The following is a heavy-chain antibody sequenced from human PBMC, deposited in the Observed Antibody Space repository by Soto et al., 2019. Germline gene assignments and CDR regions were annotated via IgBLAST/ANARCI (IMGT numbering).Heavy chain of an antibody. D-gene: IGHD5-12*01. Sequence: ASVKVSCKASGYTFTSYCMHWVRQAPGQGLEWMGIINPSGGSTSYAQKFQGRVTMTRDTSTSTVYMELSSLRSEDTAVYYCAANPVVEMATIGLLRLWGQGTLVTVSS. V-gene: IGHV1-46*01. CDR3: AANPVVEMATIGLLRL. CDR2: INPSGGST. J-gene: IGHJ4*02. CDR1: GYTFTSYC.